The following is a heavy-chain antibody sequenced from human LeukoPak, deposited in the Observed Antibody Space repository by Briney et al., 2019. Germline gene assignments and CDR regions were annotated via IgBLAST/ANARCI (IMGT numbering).Heavy chain of an antibody. CDR3: TTGHYYDSSGYYYGGY. D-gene: IGHD3-22*01. CDR2: IKSKTDGGTT. CDR1: GFTFSNAW. J-gene: IGHJ4*02. V-gene: IGHV3-15*01. Sequence: GGSLRFSCAASGFTFSNAWMSWVRQAPGKGLEWVGRIKSKTDGGTTDYAAPVKGRFTISRDDSKNTLYLQMNSLKTEDTAVYYCTTGHYYDSSGYYYGGYWGQGTLVTVSS.